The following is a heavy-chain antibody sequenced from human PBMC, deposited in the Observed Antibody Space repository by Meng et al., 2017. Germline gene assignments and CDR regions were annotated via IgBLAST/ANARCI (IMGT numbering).Heavy chain of an antibody. J-gene: IGHJ3*02. D-gene: IGHD2-15*01. V-gene: IGHV3-21*01. CDR1: GFTFSSYS. CDR3: ARVDKGGSIRTYAFDI. CDR2: ISSSSSYI. Sequence: GGSLSLSCAASGFTFSSYSMNWVRQAPGKGLEWVSSISSSSSYIYYADSVKGRFTISRENAKNSLYLQMNSLRAEDTAVYYCARVDKGGSIRTYAFDIWGQGTMVTVSS.